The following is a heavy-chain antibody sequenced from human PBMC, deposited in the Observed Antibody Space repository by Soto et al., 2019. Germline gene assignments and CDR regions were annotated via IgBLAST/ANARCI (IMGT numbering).Heavy chain of an antibody. Sequence: DVQLVESGGGLVQPGRSLRLSCAASGFTFDDYAMHWVRQAPGKGLEWVSGISWNSGSIGYADSVKGRFTISRDNAKNSLYLQMNSLRAEDTALYYCAKDKVGDYIWGSYRPFDYWGQGTLVTVSS. CDR2: ISWNSGSI. J-gene: IGHJ4*02. CDR3: AKDKVGDYIWGSYRPFDY. CDR1: GFTFDDYA. D-gene: IGHD3-16*02. V-gene: IGHV3-9*01.